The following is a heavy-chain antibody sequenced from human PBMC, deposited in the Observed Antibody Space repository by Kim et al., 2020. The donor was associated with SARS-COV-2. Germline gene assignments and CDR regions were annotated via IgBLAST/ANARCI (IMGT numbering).Heavy chain of an antibody. Sequence: FTISRDNSKNTLYLQMNSLRAEDTAVYYCAQARGDYITMVRGVIPYPLDYWGQGTLVTVSS. CDR3: AQARGDYITMVRGVIPYPLDY. J-gene: IGHJ4*02. D-gene: IGHD3-10*01. V-gene: IGHV3-33*06.